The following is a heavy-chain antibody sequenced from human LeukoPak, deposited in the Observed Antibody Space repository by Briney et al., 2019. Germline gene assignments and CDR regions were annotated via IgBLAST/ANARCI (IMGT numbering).Heavy chain of an antibody. D-gene: IGHD2-15*01. CDR1: GFTFTSHW. CDR2: INSDGSST. CDR3: ARDRYYYYMDV. Sequence: PGGSLRLSCAASGFTFTSHWMHWVRQTPGKGPVWVSRINSDGSSTNYADSVEGRFTISRDNAKNTVYLQMNSLRADDTSVYYCARDRYYYYMDVWGKGTTVTVSS. J-gene: IGHJ6*03. V-gene: IGHV3-74*01.